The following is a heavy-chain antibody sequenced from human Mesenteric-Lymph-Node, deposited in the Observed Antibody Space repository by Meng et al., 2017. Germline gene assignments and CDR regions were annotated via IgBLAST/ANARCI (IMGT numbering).Heavy chain of an antibody. CDR3: ATAPAAFDF. V-gene: IGHV6-1*01. CDR1: GDSFSPNSAA. CDR2: KSYKSKWYN. D-gene: IGHD6-25*01. Sequence: VQLHESGQGLGTPSHTLSLPCAISGDSFSPNSAAWNWLRASPSAGNEWLGRKSYKSKWYNDYAESVISRIAIPPDTSTNQFSLQLNSVPPADTAVYYCATAPAAFDFWGQGILVTVSS. J-gene: IGHJ4*02.